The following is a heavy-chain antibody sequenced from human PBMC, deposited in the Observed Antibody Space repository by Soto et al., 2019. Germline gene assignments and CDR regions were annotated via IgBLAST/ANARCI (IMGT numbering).Heavy chain of an antibody. V-gene: IGHV3-15*01. D-gene: IGHD2-15*01. J-gene: IGHJ4*02. CDR1: GFTFSNAW. CDR2: IKSKTDGGTT. Sequence: EVQLVESGGGLVKPGGSLRLSCAASGFTFSNAWMSWVRQAPGKGLEWVVRIKSKTDGGTTDYAAPVKGRFTISRDDSKNTLYLQMNSLKTEDTAVYYCTTGGYCSGGSCQARGYGDYRGLDYWGQGTLVTVSS. CDR3: TTGGYCSGGSCQARGYGDYRGLDY.